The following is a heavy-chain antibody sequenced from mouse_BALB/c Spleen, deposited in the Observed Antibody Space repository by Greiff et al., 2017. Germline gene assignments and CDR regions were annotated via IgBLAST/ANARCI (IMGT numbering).Heavy chain of an antibody. D-gene: IGHD3-1*01. CDR1: GFTFSSFG. CDR2: ISSGSSTI. Sequence: EVMLVESGGGLVQPGGSRKLSCAASGFTFSSFGMHWVRQAPEKGLEWVAYISSGSSTIYYADTVKGRFTISRDNPKNTLFLQMTSLRSEDTAMYYCARSGEDYYYAMDYWGQGTSVTVSS. J-gene: IGHJ4*01. CDR3: ARSGEDYYYAMDY. V-gene: IGHV5-17*02.